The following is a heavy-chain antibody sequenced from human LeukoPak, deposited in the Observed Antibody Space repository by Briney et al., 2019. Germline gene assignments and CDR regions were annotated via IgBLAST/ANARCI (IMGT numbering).Heavy chain of an antibody. CDR3: ARVAAIVSFSSNWFDP. CDR1: GGSISSGGYY. Sequence: PSETLSLTCTVSGGSISSGGYYWSWIRQPPGKGLEWIGYIYHSGSTYYNPSLKSRDTISVDRSKNQFSLKLSSVTAADTAVYYCARVAAIVSFSSNWFDPWGQGTLVTVSS. D-gene: IGHD2-2*02. V-gene: IGHV4-30-2*01. CDR2: IYHSGST. J-gene: IGHJ5*02.